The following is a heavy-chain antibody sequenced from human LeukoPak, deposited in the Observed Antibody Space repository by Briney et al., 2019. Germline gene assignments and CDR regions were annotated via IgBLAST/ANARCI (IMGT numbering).Heavy chain of an antibody. V-gene: IGHV1-8*01. Sequence: GASVNVSCKACGYTFNSYDINGVRQASGQGLEGMGGMNPNSGNTGYAQTFQGRVTITRNTSMSTAYMELSSLRSEDTAVYYCARDLEDSRGWSVGMDVWGQGTTVTVSS. CDR1: GYTFNSYD. CDR2: MNPNSGNT. CDR3: ARDLEDSRGWSVGMDV. D-gene: IGHD3-22*01. J-gene: IGHJ6*02.